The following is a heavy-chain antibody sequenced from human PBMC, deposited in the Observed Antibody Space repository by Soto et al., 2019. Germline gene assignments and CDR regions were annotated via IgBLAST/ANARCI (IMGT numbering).Heavy chain of an antibody. Sequence: PSETLSLTCAVYGGSFSGYYWSWIRQPPGKGLEWIGEINHSGSTNYNPSLKSRVTISVDTSKNQFSLKLSSVTAADTAVYYCARAYYYDRHFDYWGQGTLVTVSS. CDR2: INHSGST. J-gene: IGHJ4*02. V-gene: IGHV4-34*01. D-gene: IGHD3-22*01. CDR1: GGSFSGYY. CDR3: ARAYYYDRHFDY.